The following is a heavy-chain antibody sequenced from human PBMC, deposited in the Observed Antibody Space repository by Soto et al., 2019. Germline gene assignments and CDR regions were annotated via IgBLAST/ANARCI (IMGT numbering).Heavy chain of an antibody. D-gene: IGHD6-13*01. J-gene: IGHJ4*02. V-gene: IGHV1-2*02. Sequence: QVQLVQSGAEVKKPGASVKVSCKTSGYTFTASYIHWVRQAPGQGLEWMGWISPYGGGTKYAQKFQGRVTMTRDTSISTAYMELSRLRSGATALYFCARQGSSWLFDYWGQGTLVTISS. CDR3: ARQGSSWLFDY. CDR1: GYTFTASY. CDR2: ISPYGGGT.